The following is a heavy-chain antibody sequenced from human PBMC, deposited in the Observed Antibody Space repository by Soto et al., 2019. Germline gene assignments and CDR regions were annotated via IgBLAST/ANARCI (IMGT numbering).Heavy chain of an antibody. CDR1: GGTFSSYA. CDR3: ARANYDILTGYSFDYYYGMDV. J-gene: IGHJ6*02. CDR2: IIPIFGTA. D-gene: IGHD3-9*01. V-gene: IGHV1-69*01. Sequence: QVQLVQSGAEVKKPGSSVKVSCKASGGTFSSYAISWVRQAPGQGLEWMGGIIPIFGTANYAQKFQDRVTITADESTSTAYMELSSLRSEDTAVYYCARANYDILTGYSFDYYYGMDVWGQGTTVTVSS.